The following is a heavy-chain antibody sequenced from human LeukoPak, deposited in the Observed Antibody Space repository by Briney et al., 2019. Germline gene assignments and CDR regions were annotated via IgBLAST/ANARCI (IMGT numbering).Heavy chain of an antibody. V-gene: IGHV3-11*01. CDR3: ARVHRATGVYYFDY. CDR2: ISSSGSTI. D-gene: IGHD4-23*01. J-gene: IGHJ4*02. CDR1: GFTFSDYY. Sequence: GGSLRLSCAASGFTFSDYYMSWIRQAPGKGLEWVSYISSSGSTIYYADSVKGRFSISRDNAKNSLYLQMNSLRAEDTAVYYCARVHRATGVYYFDYWGQGTLVTVSS.